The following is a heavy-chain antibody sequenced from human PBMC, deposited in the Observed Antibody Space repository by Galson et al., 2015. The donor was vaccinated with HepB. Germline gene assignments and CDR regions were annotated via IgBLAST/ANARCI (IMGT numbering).Heavy chain of an antibody. Sequence: QSGAEVKKPGESLKISCQGSGYSFISYWIGWVRQMPGKGLEWMAIIYPGDSDTTYSPSFQGHVTISADKSITTAYLQWSSLKASDTAIYYCARRLERGSAFDIWGRGTMVTVSS. V-gene: IGHV5-51*01. CDR1: GYSFISYW. J-gene: IGHJ3*02. CDR3: ARRLERGSAFDI. D-gene: IGHD1-1*01. CDR2: IYPGDSDT.